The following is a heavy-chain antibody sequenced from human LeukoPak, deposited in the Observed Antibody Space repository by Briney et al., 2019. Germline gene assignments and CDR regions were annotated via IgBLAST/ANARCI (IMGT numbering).Heavy chain of an antibody. D-gene: IGHD2-2*01. V-gene: IGHV1-2*06. CDR3: AREGQSSTSQNYYYYYMDV. CDR2: INPSSGGI. CDR1: GYTFTGYY. Sequence: GASVKVSCKASGYTFTGYYMHWVRQAPGQGLEWMGRINPSSGGINYAQKFQGRVTMTRDTSISTVYMELSSLRSDDTAVYYCAREGQSSTSQNYYYYYMDVWGKGTTVTVCS. J-gene: IGHJ6*03.